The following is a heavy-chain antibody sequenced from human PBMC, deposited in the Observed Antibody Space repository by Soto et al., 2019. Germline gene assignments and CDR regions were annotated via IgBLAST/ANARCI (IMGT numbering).Heavy chain of an antibody. D-gene: IGHD6-13*01. J-gene: IGHJ6*02. Sequence: EASVKVSCKASGYTLTSYAMHWVRQANRQRLEWMGWINAGNGNTKYSQKFQGRVTITRDTSASTAYMELSSLRSEDTAVYYCARSDAIGAAGTTILYYYYGMDVWGQGTTVTVSS. CDR3: ARSDAIGAAGTTILYYYYGMDV. CDR2: INAGNGNT. V-gene: IGHV1-3*01. CDR1: GYTLTSYA.